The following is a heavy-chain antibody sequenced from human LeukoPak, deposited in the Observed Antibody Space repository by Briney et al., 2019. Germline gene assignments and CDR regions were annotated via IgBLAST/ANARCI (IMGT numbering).Heavy chain of an antibody. V-gene: IGHV3-30*04. CDR2: ISYDGSNK. D-gene: IGHD3-3*01. Sequence: GGSLRLSCAASGFTFSSYAMHWVRQAPGKGLEWVAVISYDGSNKYYADSVKGRFTISRDNSKNTLYLQMNSLRAEDTAVYYCARDLSVGLYLWSGYYNCWGQGTLVTVSS. J-gene: IGHJ4*02. CDR3: ARDLSVGLYLWSGYYNC. CDR1: GFTFSSYA.